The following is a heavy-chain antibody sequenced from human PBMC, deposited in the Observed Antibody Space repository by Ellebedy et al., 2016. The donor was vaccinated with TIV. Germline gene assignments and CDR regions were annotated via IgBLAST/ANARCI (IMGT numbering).Heavy chain of an antibody. V-gene: IGHV3-21*01. D-gene: IGHD6-25*01. Sequence: PGGSLRLSCLASGFSFKTDAMNWVRQPPGQGLEWVASIRSGGVYVWYVDSVKGRVTISRDNAKNSLFLQMNSLRDDDTAVYYYARGGGGYFLDWGQGTLVSVSS. CDR3: ARGGGGYFLD. CDR2: IRSGGVYV. CDR1: GFSFKTDA. J-gene: IGHJ4*02.